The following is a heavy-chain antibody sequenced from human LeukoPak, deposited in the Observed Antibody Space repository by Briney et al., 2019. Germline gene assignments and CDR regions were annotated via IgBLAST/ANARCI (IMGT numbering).Heavy chain of an antibody. CDR2: ISDRGDYT. V-gene: IGHV3-23*01. CDR1: GFTYSSYA. D-gene: IGHD2-8*01. CDR3: AKHTSIGKYCTNGVCSPFDY. J-gene: IGHJ4*02. Sequence: GGSLSLSCAGSGFTYSSYAMSWVRQAPGQGLEWVSAISDRGDYTFYADSVRGRFTISRHNSRNTLYRQMISLRPEDTAVYYWAKHTSIGKYCTNGVCSPFDYWGQGTLVTVSS.